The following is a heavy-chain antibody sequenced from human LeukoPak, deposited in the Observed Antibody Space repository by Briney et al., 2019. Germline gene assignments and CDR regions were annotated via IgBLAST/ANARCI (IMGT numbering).Heavy chain of an antibody. CDR1: RGSISSHY. Sequence: SETLSLTCTGSRGSISSHYWSWIRQPPGKGLEWIGYIYYSGSTNYNPSLKSRVTISVDTSKNQFSLKLSSVTAADTAVYYCAREGYYDSSGYSYFDYWGQGTLVTVSS. J-gene: IGHJ4*02. CDR2: IYYSGST. V-gene: IGHV4-59*11. D-gene: IGHD3-22*01. CDR3: AREGYYDSSGYSYFDY.